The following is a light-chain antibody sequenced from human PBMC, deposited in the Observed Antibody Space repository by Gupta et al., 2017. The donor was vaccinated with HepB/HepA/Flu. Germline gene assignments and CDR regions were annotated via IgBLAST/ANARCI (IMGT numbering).Light chain of an antibody. CDR2: YKSDSDK. CDR1: SDINLDTYR. V-gene: IGLV5-45*02. CDR3: MTWDNSAWF. Sequence: QAVLTQPPSLSASPGASASLTCTLRSDINLDTYRRYWYQQKPGSPPQYHLNYKSDSDKNQGSGVPSRFSGSKNASDNAGILIISGLQAEDEADYYCMTWDNSAWFFGGGTKLTVL. J-gene: IGLJ2*01.